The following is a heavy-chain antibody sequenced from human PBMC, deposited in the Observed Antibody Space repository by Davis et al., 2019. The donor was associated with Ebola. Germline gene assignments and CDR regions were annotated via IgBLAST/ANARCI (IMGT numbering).Heavy chain of an antibody. D-gene: IGHD6-19*01. V-gene: IGHV3-23*01. J-gene: IGHJ6*02. CDR2: ISGSGGST. CDR3: AKDPPVVKSSGWGMYYYYGMDV. CDR1: GFTFSSYA. Sequence: GESLKISCAASGFTFSSYAMSWVRQAPGKGLEWVSAISGSGGSTYYADSVKGRFTISRDNSKNTLYLQMNSLRAEDTAVYYCAKDPPVVKSSGWGMYYYYGMDVWGQGTTVTVSS.